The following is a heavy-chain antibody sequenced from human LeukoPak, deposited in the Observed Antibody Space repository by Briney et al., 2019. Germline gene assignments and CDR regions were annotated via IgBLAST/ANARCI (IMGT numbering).Heavy chain of an antibody. CDR2: ISYDGSNK. CDR3: ASGLIAVAGTSEDY. V-gene: IGHV3-30-3*01. D-gene: IGHD6-19*01. J-gene: IGHJ4*02. CDR1: GFTFSRFA. Sequence: GGSLRLSCAASGFTFSRFAMYWVRQAPVKGLEWVAVISYDGSNKYYADSVKGRFTISRDNSKNTLYLQLNSLRAEDTAVYYCASGLIAVAGTSEDYWGQGTRVTVSS.